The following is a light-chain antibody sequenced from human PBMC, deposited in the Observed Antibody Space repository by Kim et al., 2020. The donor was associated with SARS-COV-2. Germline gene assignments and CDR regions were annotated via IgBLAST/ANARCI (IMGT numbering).Light chain of an antibody. CDR1: NIGSKS. CDR2: DDS. V-gene: IGLV3-21*03. Sequence: PGKTASVTCGGNNIGSKSVHWYQQKPGQAPVLVVYDDSDRPSGIPERFSGSNSGNTATLTISRVEAGDEADYYCQVWDSSSDHHVVFGGGTQLTVL. CDR3: QVWDSSSDHHVV. J-gene: IGLJ2*01.